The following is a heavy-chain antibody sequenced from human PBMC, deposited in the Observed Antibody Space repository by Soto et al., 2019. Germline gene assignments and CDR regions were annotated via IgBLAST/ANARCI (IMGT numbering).Heavy chain of an antibody. D-gene: IGHD2-15*01. CDR3: AAELYSGGRCCSFDI. J-gene: IGHJ3*02. V-gene: IGHV1-58*01. CDR1: GFTFSNSA. Sequence: QMQVVQSGPEVKKPGTSVKVSCKTSGFTFSNSAVQWVRQARGQRPEWTGWIIVGSGGTKYAQELQQRLTITRDMSTNTAYMELNSLRSEDTAVYYCAAELYSGGRCCSFDIWGQGTMVTVSS. CDR2: IIVGSGGT.